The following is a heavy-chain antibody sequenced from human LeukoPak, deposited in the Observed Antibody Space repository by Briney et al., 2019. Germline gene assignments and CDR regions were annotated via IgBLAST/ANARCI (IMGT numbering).Heavy chain of an antibody. CDR3: VRGALRKLWTLGVD. D-gene: IGHD3-16*01. Sequence: PGRSLRLSCVASGFTFNNYGMHWVRQAPGEGLEWVSLISHDGTNEDYSDSVEGRFTISRDNSKKTVYLQMDSLRSEDTAVYYCVRGALRKLWTLGVDWGQGTLVIVSS. CDR1: GFTFNNYG. J-gene: IGHJ4*02. CDR2: ISHDGTNE. V-gene: IGHV3-30*04.